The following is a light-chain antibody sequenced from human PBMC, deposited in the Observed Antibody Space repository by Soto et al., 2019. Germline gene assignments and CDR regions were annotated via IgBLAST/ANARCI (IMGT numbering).Light chain of an antibody. J-gene: IGKJ1*01. Sequence: DIQMTQSPSTLSASVGDRVTITCRASQSISSWLAWYQQKPGKAPKLLIYKASSLESGVPSRFSGSGSGTVFTITISSRQPADFATYYGQQYNSYPTFGHGTKVEIK. CDR1: QSISSW. CDR2: KAS. CDR3: QQYNSYPT. V-gene: IGKV1-5*03.